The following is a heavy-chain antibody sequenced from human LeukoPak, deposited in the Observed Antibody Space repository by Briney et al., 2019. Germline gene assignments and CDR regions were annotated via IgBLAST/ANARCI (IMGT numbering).Heavy chain of an antibody. J-gene: IGHJ4*02. Sequence: PSETLSLTCTVSGGSISGSYWSWIRQPAGKRLEWIGRIYSSGSTNYNPSLKSRVTMSVDTSRNQLSLKLSSLTAADTAVYSCAREGDGGQPYRFDYWGQGILVTVSS. CDR2: IYSSGST. V-gene: IGHV4-4*07. D-gene: IGHD4-23*01. CDR3: AREGDGGQPYRFDY. CDR1: GGSISGSY.